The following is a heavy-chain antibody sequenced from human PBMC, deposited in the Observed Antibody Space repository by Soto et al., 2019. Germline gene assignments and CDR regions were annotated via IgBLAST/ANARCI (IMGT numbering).Heavy chain of an antibody. V-gene: IGHV1-8*01. Sequence: ASVKVSCKASGYTFTSYDINWVRQATGQGLEWMGWMNPNSGNTGYAQKFQGRVTMTRNTSISTAYMELSSLRSEDTAVYYCARGLFGTGLLSIYYYYGMDVWGQGTTVTVSS. J-gene: IGHJ6*02. CDR1: GYTFTSYD. CDR2: MNPNSGNT. CDR3: ARGLFGTGLLSIYYYYGMDV. D-gene: IGHD3-3*01.